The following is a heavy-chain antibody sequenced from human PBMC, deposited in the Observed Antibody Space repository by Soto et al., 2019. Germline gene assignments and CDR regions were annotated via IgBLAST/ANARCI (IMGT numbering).Heavy chain of an antibody. CDR3: ARDHYGSGREKPNWFDP. Sequence: ASVKVSCKASGYTFTSYGISWVRQAPGQGLEWMGWISAYNGNTNYAQKLQGRVTMTTDTSTSTAYMELRSLRSDDTAVYYCARDHYGSGREKPNWFDPWGQGTLVTVSS. J-gene: IGHJ5*02. V-gene: IGHV1-18*01. CDR2: ISAYNGNT. D-gene: IGHD6-19*01. CDR1: GYTFTSYG.